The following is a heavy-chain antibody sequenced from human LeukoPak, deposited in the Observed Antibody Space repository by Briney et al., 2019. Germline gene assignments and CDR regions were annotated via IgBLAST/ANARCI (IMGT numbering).Heavy chain of an antibody. Sequence: PSETLSLTCTVSGGSISSYYWSWIRQPPGKGLAWIGYIYYSGRTNYNPFLKSRVTISVDTSKNQFSLKLSSVTAADTAVYYCASEGFWSGYPDAFDIWGQGTMVTVSS. V-gene: IGHV4-59*01. CDR2: IYYSGRT. D-gene: IGHD3-3*01. CDR1: GGSISSYY. J-gene: IGHJ3*02. CDR3: ASEGFWSGYPDAFDI.